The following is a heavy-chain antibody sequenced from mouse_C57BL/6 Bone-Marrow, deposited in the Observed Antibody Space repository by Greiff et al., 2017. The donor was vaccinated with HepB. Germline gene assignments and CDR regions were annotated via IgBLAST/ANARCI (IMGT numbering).Heavy chain of an antibody. CDR2: IRSKSNNYAT. CDR3: ARVSLLLRRGDYAMDY. Sequence: EVMLVESGGGLVQPKGSLKLSCAASGFSFNTYAMNWVRQAPGKGLEWVARIRSKSNNYATYYADSVKDRFTISRDDSESMLYLQMNNLKTEDTAMYYCARVSLLLRRGDYAMDYWGQGTSVTVSS. J-gene: IGHJ4*01. V-gene: IGHV10-1*01. CDR1: GFSFNTYA. D-gene: IGHD1-1*01.